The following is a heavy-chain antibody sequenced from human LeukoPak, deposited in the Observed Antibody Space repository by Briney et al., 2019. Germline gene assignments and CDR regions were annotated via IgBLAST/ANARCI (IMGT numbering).Heavy chain of an antibody. Sequence: GGSLRLSCAASGFTFSSYWMSWVRQAPGKGLEWVANIKQDGSEKYYVDSVKGRFTISRDNAKNSLYLQMNSLRAEDTAVYYCARDGYNYGLYYFDYWGQGTLVTVSS. CDR2: IKQDGSEK. D-gene: IGHD5-18*01. CDR3: ARDGYNYGLYYFDY. J-gene: IGHJ4*02. CDR1: GFTFSSYW. V-gene: IGHV3-7*05.